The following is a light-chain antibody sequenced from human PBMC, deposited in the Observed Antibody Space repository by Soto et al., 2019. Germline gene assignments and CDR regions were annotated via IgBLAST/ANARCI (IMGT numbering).Light chain of an antibody. CDR1: SSDVGGYNY. CDR3: SSYTSSSTV. CDR2: DVS. J-gene: IGLJ2*01. Sequence: QSVLTQPASVSGSPGQSITISCTGTSSDVGGYNYVSWYQQHPGKAPKLMIYDVSNRPSGVSNRFSGSKSGNTASLTISGVQAEDEADYYCSSYTSSSTVFCGGTQLTVL. V-gene: IGLV2-14*01.